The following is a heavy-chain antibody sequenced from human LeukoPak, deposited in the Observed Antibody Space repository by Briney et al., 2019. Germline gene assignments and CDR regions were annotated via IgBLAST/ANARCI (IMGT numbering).Heavy chain of an antibody. CDR2: ISYDGSNK. D-gene: IGHD2-2*01. CDR1: GFTFSSYG. Sequence: PGGSLRLSCAASGFTFSSYGMHWVRQAPGKGLEWVAVISYDGSNKYYADSVKGRFTISRDNSKNTLYLQMNSLRAEDTAVYYCAKEVPCSSTSCYSQIRGVDYWGQGTLVTVSS. CDR3: AKEVPCSSTSCYSQIRGVDY. J-gene: IGHJ4*02. V-gene: IGHV3-30*18.